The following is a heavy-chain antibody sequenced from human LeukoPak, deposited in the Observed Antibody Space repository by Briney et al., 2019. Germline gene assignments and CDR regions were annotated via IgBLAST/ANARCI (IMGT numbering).Heavy chain of an antibody. CDR1: GFSFSDHD. Sequence: SLILSCAASGFSFSDHDMDWVRQAPGKGLEWVGRTRNKSNSYTTEYAASVKGRFTISRDDSKNSLYLQMNSLKTEDTAVYYCARAPDGDPKDYWGQGTLVTVSS. V-gene: IGHV3-72*01. CDR2: TRNKSNSYTT. CDR3: ARAPDGDPKDY. D-gene: IGHD4-17*01. J-gene: IGHJ4*02.